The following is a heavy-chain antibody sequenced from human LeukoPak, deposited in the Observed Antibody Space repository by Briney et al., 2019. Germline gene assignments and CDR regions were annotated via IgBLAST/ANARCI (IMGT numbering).Heavy chain of an antibody. Sequence: ASVKVSCTASGYTFTGYYMHWVRQAPGQGLEWMGRINPNSGGTNYAQKFQGRVTMTRDTSISTAYMELSRLRSDDTAVYYCLRWLQPNWFDPWGQGTLVTVSS. V-gene: IGHV1-2*06. CDR3: LRWLQPNWFDP. D-gene: IGHD5-24*01. J-gene: IGHJ5*02. CDR1: GYTFTGYY. CDR2: INPNSGGT.